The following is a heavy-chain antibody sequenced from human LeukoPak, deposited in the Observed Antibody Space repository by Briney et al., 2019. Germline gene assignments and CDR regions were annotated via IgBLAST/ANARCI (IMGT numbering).Heavy chain of an antibody. V-gene: IGHV3-13*01. J-gene: IGHJ3*02. CDR3: ARARRYCGGDCYPDAFDI. CDR2: IGTAGDT. CDR1: GFTFSSYD. Sequence: GGSLRLSCAASGFTFSSYDMHWVRQATGKGLEWVSAIGTAGDTYYPGSVKGRFTISRENAKNSLYLQMNSLRAGDTAMYYCARARRYCGGDCYPDAFDIWGQGTMVTVSS. D-gene: IGHD2-21*02.